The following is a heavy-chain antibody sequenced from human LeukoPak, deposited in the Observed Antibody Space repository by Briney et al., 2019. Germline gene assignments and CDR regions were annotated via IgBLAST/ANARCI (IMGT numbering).Heavy chain of an antibody. CDR3: ARPSEIGYSSSLAAFDY. Sequence: ASVKVSCKASGYTFTSYGISWVRQAPGQGLEWMGWISAYNGNTNYAQKLQGRVTMTTDTSTSTAYMELRSLRSDDTAVYYCARPSEIGYSSSLAAFDYWGQGTLVTVSS. CDR2: ISAYNGNT. J-gene: IGHJ4*02. V-gene: IGHV1-18*01. CDR1: GYTFTSYG. D-gene: IGHD6-13*01.